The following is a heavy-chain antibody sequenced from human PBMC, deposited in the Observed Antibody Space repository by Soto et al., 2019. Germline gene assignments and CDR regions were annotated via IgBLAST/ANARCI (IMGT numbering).Heavy chain of an antibody. CDR3: ARAGDGDPFDY. J-gene: IGHJ4*02. D-gene: IGHD4-17*01. V-gene: IGHV3-30-3*01. CDR1: GFTFSSYA. Sequence: QVQLVESGGGVVQPGRSLRLSCAASGFTFSSYAMHWVRQAPGKGLEWVAVISYDGSNKYYADSVKGRFTISRDNSKNTLYLQMNSLRAEDTAVYYCARAGDGDPFDYWGQGTLVTVSS. CDR2: ISYDGSNK.